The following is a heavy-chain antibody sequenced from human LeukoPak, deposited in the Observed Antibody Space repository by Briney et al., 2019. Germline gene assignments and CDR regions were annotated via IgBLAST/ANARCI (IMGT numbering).Heavy chain of an antibody. CDR1: GYTFTSYG. Sequence: ASVQVSCTASGYTFTSYGINWVRPAPGQGLEWMGWISAYNGNTNYAQKLQDRVTMTTDTSTSTAYMALRSLTSDDTAVYYCARVEGNYDYYYYAMHVWGQGTTVTVSS. J-gene: IGHJ6*02. CDR2: ISAYNGNT. CDR3: ARVEGNYDYYYYAMHV. D-gene: IGHD4-11*01. V-gene: IGHV1-18*01.